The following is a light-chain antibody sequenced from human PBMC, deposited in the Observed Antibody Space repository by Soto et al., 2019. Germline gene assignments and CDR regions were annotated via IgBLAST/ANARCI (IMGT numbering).Light chain of an antibody. CDR3: SSYTSSNTLV. Sequence: QSALTQPASVSGSPGQSITISCTGTSGGVGAYDFVFWYQQHPGKAPKLIIYEVSHRPSGVSSRFSGSKSGNSASLTISGLQAEDEADYYCSSYTSSNTLVFGTGTKATVL. J-gene: IGLJ1*01. CDR2: EVS. CDR1: SGGVGAYDF. V-gene: IGLV2-14*01.